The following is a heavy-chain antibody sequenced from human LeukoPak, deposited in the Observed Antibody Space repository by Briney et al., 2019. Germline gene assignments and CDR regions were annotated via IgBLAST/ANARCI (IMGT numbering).Heavy chain of an antibody. CDR3: ARHVSATVAAIGVYFDY. Sequence: SETLSLTCTVSGDSVSNYYWTWIRQTPGKGLEWIGYIYYSGSTNYNPSLKSRVTISVDTSKNQFSLKLSSVTAADTAVYYCARHVSATVAAIGVYFDYWGQGTLVTVSS. CDR1: GDSVSNYY. CDR2: IYYSGST. V-gene: IGHV4-59*08. D-gene: IGHD6-19*01. J-gene: IGHJ4*02.